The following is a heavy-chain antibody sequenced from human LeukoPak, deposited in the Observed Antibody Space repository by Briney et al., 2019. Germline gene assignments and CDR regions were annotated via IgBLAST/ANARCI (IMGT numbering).Heavy chain of an antibody. V-gene: IGHV3-30*04. J-gene: IGHJ4*02. Sequence: GGSLRLSCAASGFTFSSYAMHWVRQAPGKGLEWVAVISYDGSNKYYADSVKGRFTISRDNSKNTLYLQMNSLRAEDTAVYYCAREIWPRNFDYWGQGTLVTVSS. CDR2: ISYDGSNK. CDR1: GFTFSSYA. CDR3: AREIWPRNFDY. D-gene: IGHD2-15*01.